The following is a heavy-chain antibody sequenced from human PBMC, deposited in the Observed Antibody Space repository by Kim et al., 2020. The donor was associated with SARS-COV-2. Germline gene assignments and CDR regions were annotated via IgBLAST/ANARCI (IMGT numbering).Heavy chain of an antibody. J-gene: IGHJ6*02. D-gene: IGHD2-15*01. CDR2: ISISSSTI. V-gene: IGHV3-48*02. Sequence: GGSLRLSCAASGFTFNSYSMNWVRQAPGKGLEWVSYISISSSTIYYADSVKGRFTISRDNAKNSLYLQLNSLRDEDTAVYYCARDPSNIVVVVAATRLPYGMDVWGQGTTVTVSS. CDR3: ARDPSNIVVVVAATRLPYGMDV. CDR1: GFTFNSYS.